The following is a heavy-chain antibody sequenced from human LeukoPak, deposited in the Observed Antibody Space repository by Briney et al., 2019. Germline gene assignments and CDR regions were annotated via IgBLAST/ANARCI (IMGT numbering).Heavy chain of an antibody. Sequence: GGSLRLSCAASGFTFSNYAMNWVRQAPGKGLEWISYISSRSSTIYYADSVKGRFTISRDNAENSLFLQMNSLRDEDTAVYYCARGCSGGSCFGDFDHWGQGTLGTVSS. V-gene: IGHV3-48*02. CDR2: ISSRSSTI. J-gene: IGHJ5*02. CDR3: ARGCSGGSCFGDFDH. D-gene: IGHD2-15*01. CDR1: GFTFSNYA.